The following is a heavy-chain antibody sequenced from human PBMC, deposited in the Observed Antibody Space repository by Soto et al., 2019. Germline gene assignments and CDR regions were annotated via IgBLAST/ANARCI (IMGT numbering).Heavy chain of an antibody. Sequence: EVKLLESGGGLVQPGGSLRLSCGVSGFTVTSNGVSWVRQAPGKGLEWVSSISPNGQGIWYGDSVKGRFTISRAIYRNSVFLQMDCLRAEDTAVYYCAKYRHYPRDYFHYWGQGTLVTGSS. CDR3: AKYRHYPRDYFHY. V-gene: IGHV3-23*01. CDR1: GFTVTSNG. J-gene: IGHJ4*02. D-gene: IGHD3-10*01. CDR2: ISPNGQGI.